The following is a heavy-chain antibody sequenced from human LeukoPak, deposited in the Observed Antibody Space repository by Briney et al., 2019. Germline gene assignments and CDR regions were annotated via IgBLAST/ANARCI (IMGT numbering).Heavy chain of an antibody. D-gene: IGHD2-2*01. CDR1: GFTFSSYA. V-gene: IGHV3-23*01. CDR3: AKDSGIVVVPAAMNY. Sequence: GGSLRLSCAASGFTFSSYAMSWVRRAPGKGLEWVSAISGSGGSTYYADSVKGRFTISRDNSKNTLYLQMNSLRAEDTAVYYCAKDSGIVVVPAAMNYWGQGTLVTVSS. J-gene: IGHJ4*02. CDR2: ISGSGGST.